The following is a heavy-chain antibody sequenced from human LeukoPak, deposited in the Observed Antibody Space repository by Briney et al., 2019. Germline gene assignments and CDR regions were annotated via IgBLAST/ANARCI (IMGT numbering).Heavy chain of an antibody. CDR1: GGSISSYY. CDR2: IYYSGST. J-gene: IGHJ5*02. Sequence: SETLSLTCTVSGGSISSYYWSWIRQPPGKGLEWIGYIYYSGSTNYNPSLKSRVTISVDTSKNQFSLKLSSVTAADTAVYYCARLFSFPLRAPFDPWGQGTLVTASS. D-gene: IGHD3-16*01. CDR3: ARLFSFPLRAPFDP. V-gene: IGHV4-59*01.